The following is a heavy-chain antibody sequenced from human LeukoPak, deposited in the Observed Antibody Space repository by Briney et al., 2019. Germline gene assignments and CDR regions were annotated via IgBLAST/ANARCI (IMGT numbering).Heavy chain of an antibody. D-gene: IGHD3-16*02. Sequence: PSETLSLTCTVSGGSISSYYWRWIRQPAGKGLEWIGRIYTSGSTNYNPSLKSRVTMSVDTSKNQFSLKLSSVTAADTAVYYCARGSVWGSYPNWFDPWGQGTLVTVSS. V-gene: IGHV4-4*07. J-gene: IGHJ5*02. CDR3: ARGSVWGSYPNWFDP. CDR1: GGSISSYY. CDR2: IYTSGST.